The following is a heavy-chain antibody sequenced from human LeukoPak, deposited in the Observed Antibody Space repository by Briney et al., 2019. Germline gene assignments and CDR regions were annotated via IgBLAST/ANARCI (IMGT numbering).Heavy chain of an antibody. CDR1: GGSISSSSYY. CDR2: IYYSGST. D-gene: IGHD3-3*01. CDR3: ARQGGFLEWLFDY. V-gene: IGHV4-39*01. Sequence: SETLSLTCTVSGGSISSSSYYWGWIRQPPGKGLEWIGSIYYSGSTYYNPSLKSRVTISVDTSKNQFSLKLSSVTAADTAVYYCARQGGFLEWLFDYWGQGTLVTVSS. J-gene: IGHJ4*02.